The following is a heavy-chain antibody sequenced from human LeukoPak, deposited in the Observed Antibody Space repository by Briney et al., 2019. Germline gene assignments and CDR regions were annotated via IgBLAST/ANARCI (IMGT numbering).Heavy chain of an antibody. D-gene: IGHD1-1*01. CDR2: INEDGSYK. Sequence: GGSLRLSCAASAFTFSGYSMNWVRQAPGKGLEWEANINEDGSYKFHADSVKGRLTISRDNSKNSLYLQMSSLRVEDTAVYYCARLGLEVGGPNWFDPWGQGTLVTVSS. J-gene: IGHJ5*02. CDR3: ARLGLEVGGPNWFDP. CDR1: AFTFSGYS. V-gene: IGHV3-7*01.